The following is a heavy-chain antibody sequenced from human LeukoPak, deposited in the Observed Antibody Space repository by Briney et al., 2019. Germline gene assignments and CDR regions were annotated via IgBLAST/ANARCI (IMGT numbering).Heavy chain of an antibody. V-gene: IGHV3-23*01. Sequence: GGSLRLSCAASGFTFSSYAMSWVRQAPGKGLEWVSAISGSGGSTYYADSVKGRFSISRDNSKNTLYLQMNSLRAQDTAVYYCAKALQWELLFPHWGQGTLVTVSS. D-gene: IGHD1-26*01. CDR2: ISGSGGST. CDR3: AKALQWELLFPH. J-gene: IGHJ4*02. CDR1: GFTFSSYA.